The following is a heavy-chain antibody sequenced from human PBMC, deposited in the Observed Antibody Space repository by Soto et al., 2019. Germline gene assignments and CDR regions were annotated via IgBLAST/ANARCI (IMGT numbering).Heavy chain of an antibody. CDR1: GSTFSNSS. CDR3: TTDWVYYYDIPNDFDI. D-gene: IGHD3-22*01. J-gene: IGHJ3*02. Sequence: SPRPSCAAPGSTFSNSSLSSVRLAPGHVQEWVGRIKSKTDGGTTDYAAPVKGRFTISRDDSKNTLYLQMNSLKTEDTAVYYCTTDWVYYYDIPNDFDIWGQGTMVTVSS. CDR2: IKSKTDGGTT. V-gene: IGHV3-15*01.